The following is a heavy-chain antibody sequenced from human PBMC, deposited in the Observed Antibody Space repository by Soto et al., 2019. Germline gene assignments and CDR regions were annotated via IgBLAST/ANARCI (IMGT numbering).Heavy chain of an antibody. CDR1: GFTFSSYA. CDR3: ARAPVPYYDFWSGYRAYYGMDV. CDR2: ISYDGSNK. Sequence: GGSLRLSCAASGFTFSSYAMHWVRQAPGKGLEWVAVISYDGSNKYYADSVKGRFTISRDNSKNTPYLQMNSLRAEDTAVYYCARAPVPYYDFWSGYRAYYGMDVWGQGTTVTVSS. J-gene: IGHJ6*02. D-gene: IGHD3-3*01. V-gene: IGHV3-30-3*01.